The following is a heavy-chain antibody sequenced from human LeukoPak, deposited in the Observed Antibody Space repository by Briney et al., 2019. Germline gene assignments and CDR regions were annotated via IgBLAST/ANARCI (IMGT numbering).Heavy chain of an antibody. Sequence: SETLSLTCAVYGGSFSGYYWSWIRQPPGKGLEWIGEINHSGSTNYNPSLKSRVTISVDTSKNQFSLKLSSVTAADTAVYYCARGRVDYDSWSGYYAYWGQGTLVTVSS. CDR3: ARGRVDYDSWSGYYAY. J-gene: IGHJ4*02. V-gene: IGHV4-34*01. D-gene: IGHD3-3*01. CDR1: GGSFSGYY. CDR2: INHSGST.